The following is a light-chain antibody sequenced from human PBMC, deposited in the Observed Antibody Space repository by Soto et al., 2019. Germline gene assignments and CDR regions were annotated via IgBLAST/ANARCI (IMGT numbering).Light chain of an antibody. CDR1: QSVSSN. V-gene: IGKV3-15*01. Sequence: EIVMTQSPATLSVSPGERATLSCRASQSVSSNLAWYQQKPGQAPRLLIYGASTRATGIPARFSGSGSGTEFTLTISNLQSEDFAVYYCQQYNNWPPLTFGGGTNVEIK. CDR2: GAS. J-gene: IGKJ4*01. CDR3: QQYNNWPPLT.